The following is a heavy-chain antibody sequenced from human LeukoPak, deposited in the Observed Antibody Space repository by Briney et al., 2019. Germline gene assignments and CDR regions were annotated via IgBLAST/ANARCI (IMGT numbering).Heavy chain of an antibody. CDR1: GFTFSNFW. J-gene: IGHJ4*02. CDR2: IKQDETEK. D-gene: IGHD3-22*01. CDR3: ARGYYYDSSGYPDY. V-gene: IGHV3-7*01. Sequence: PGESLRLSCTASGFTFSNFWMGWVRQAPGKGLEWVANIKQDETEKFYLGSVKGRFTISRDNAKNSLYLQMNSLRDEDTAVYYCARGYYYDSSGYPDYWGQGTLVTVSS.